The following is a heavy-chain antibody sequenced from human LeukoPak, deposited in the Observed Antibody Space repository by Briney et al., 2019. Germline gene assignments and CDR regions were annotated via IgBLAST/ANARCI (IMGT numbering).Heavy chain of an antibody. V-gene: IGHV3-21*01. CDR2: ISCSSSYI. CDR1: GFTFSSYS. D-gene: IGHD3-22*01. CDR3: AREVYDSSGYNFDY. Sequence: GGSLRLSCAASGFTFSSYSMNWVRQAPGKGLEWVSSISCSSSYIYYADSVKGRFTISRDNAKNSLYLQMNSLRAEDTAVYYCAREVYDSSGYNFDYWGQGTLVTVSS. J-gene: IGHJ4*02.